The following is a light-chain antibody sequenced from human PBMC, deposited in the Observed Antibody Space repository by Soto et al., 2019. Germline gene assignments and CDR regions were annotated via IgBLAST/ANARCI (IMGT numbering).Light chain of an antibody. CDR2: STT. CDR3: LLYYGGSYV. Sequence: QAVVTQEPSLTVSPGGTVTLTCASSTGPVTXXXXXXXXXXXXXXAPXTLIYSTTNKHSWTPARFSGSLLGGKAALTLSGVQPEDEADYYCLLYYGGSYVFGAGTKVTVL. CDR1: TGPVTXXXX. J-gene: IGLJ1*01. V-gene: IGLV7-43*01.